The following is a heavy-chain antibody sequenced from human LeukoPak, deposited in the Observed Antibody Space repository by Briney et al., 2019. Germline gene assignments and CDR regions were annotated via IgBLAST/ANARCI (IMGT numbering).Heavy chain of an antibody. Sequence: GGSLRLSCAASGFTFSDYYMSWIRQAPGKGLEWVAVISYDGSNKYYADSVKGRFTISRDNSKNTLYLQMNSLRAEDTAVYYCAKVAWATGYYFDYWGQGTLVTVSS. V-gene: IGHV3-30*18. CDR2: ISYDGSNK. J-gene: IGHJ4*02. CDR1: GFTFSDYY. D-gene: IGHD1-26*01. CDR3: AKVAWATGYYFDY.